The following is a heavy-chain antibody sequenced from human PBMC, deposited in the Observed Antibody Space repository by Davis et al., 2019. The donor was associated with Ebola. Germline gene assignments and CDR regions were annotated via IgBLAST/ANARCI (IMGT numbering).Heavy chain of an antibody. CDR3: AKLSTSSWFHGMDV. D-gene: IGHD2-2*01. CDR2: IYPGDSDT. V-gene: IGHV5-51*01. Sequence: KVSCKASGYSFASYWIGWVRQMPGKGLEWMGIIYPGDSDTRYSPSFQGHVTITADKSTSTASLQWGSLKASDTAMYFCAKLSTSSWFHGMDVWGQGTTVTVSS. CDR1: GYSFASYW. J-gene: IGHJ6*02.